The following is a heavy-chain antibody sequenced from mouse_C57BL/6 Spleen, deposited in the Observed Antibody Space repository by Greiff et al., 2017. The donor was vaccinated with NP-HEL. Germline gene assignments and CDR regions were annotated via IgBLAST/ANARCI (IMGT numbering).Heavy chain of an antibody. V-gene: IGHV1-63*01. CDR2: IYPGGGYT. CDR1: GYTFTNYW. J-gene: IGHJ1*03. Sequence: VQLQQSGAELVRPGTSVKMSCKASGYTFTNYWIGWAKQRPGHGLEWIGDIYPGGGYTNYNEKFKGKATLTADKSSSTAYMQFSSLTSEDSAIYYCARWLITTVVARYFDVWGTGTTVTVSS. CDR3: ARWLITTVVARYFDV. D-gene: IGHD1-1*01.